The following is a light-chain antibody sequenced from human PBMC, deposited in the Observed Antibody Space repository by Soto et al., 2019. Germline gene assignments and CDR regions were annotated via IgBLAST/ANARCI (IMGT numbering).Light chain of an antibody. V-gene: IGKV3-11*01. Sequence: EIVMTQSPGTVSVFPGETVTLSCRASQSVSGYLDWFHQKPGQAPRLVLLRIFTRAIGVPARFSGSGSETDFTLTITSLGPEDFAVYYCQQRNNWPPITFGQGTRLEIK. J-gene: IGKJ5*01. CDR1: QSVSGY. CDR2: RIF. CDR3: QQRNNWPPIT.